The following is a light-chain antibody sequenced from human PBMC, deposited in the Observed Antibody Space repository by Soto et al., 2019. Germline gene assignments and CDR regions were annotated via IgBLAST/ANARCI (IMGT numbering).Light chain of an antibody. V-gene: IGLV2-11*01. CDR1: GSDVGDSSH. Sequence: QSALTQPRSVSGSPGQSVTISCTATGSDVGDSSHVSWYQLHPGKATKLMIYEGNNRAAGVPDRFSGCKSGSTAYLAISGLQAEDDAADYCCFSPGSLTWLVGGRTKLTV. CDR2: EGN. J-gene: IGLJ2*01. CDR3: CFSPGSLTWL.